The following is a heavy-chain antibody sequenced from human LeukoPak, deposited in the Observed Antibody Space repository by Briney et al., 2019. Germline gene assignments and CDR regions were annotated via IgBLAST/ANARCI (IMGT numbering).Heavy chain of an antibody. D-gene: IGHD3-22*01. CDR2: IYYSGST. J-gene: IGHJ4*02. V-gene: IGHV4-39*01. CDR3: ARGILPTYYYDSNHFDY. CDR1: GFTFSSYV. Sequence: GSLRLSCAASGFTFSSYVMSWVRQAPGKGLEWIGSIYYSGSTYYNPSLKSRVTISVDTSKNQFSLKLSSVTAADTAVYYCARGILPTYYYDSNHFDYWGQGTLVTVSS.